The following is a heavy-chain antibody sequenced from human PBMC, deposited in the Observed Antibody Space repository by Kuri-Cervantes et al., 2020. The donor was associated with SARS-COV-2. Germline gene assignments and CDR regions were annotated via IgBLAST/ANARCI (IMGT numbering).Heavy chain of an antibody. CDR2: VNHRGST. V-gene: IGHV4-34*01. CDR1: GESFSGYY. D-gene: IGHD3-3*01. CDR3: ARAGIFGVVIAYYYYYMDV. Sequence: SETLSLTCAFYGESFSGYYWNWIRQSPGKGLEWIGEVNHRGSTNYDPSLKSRVTISVDTSKNQFSLKLSSVTAADTAVYYCARAGIFGVVIAYYYYYMDVWGKGTTVTVSS. J-gene: IGHJ6*03.